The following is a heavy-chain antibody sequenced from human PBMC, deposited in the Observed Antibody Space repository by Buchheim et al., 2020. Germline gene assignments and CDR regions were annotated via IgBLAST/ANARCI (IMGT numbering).Heavy chain of an antibody. J-gene: IGHJ6*02. Sequence: QVTLKESGPALVKPTQTLTLTCTFSGFSLSTSGMRVSWIRQPPGKALEWLARIDWDDDKFYSTSLKTRLTISKDTSKNQVVLTMTNMDPVDTATYYCARDYIVVVPAAIDYYYGMDVWGQGTT. CDR2: IDWDDDK. CDR1: GFSLSTSGMR. D-gene: IGHD2-2*01. V-gene: IGHV2-70*04. CDR3: ARDYIVVVPAAIDYYYGMDV.